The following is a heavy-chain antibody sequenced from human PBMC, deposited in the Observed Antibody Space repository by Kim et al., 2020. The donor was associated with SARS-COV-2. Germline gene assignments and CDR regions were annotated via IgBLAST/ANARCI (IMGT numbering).Heavy chain of an antibody. CDR3: ARGHRTYYDSSGYYPGVYYFDY. V-gene: IGHV4-61*01. CDR2: IYYSGST. J-gene: IGHJ4*02. Sequence: SETLSLTCTVSGGSVSSGSYYWSWIRQPPGKGLEWIGYIYYSGSTNYNPSLKSRVTISVDTSKNQFSLKLSSVTAADTAVYYCARGHRTYYDSSGYYPGVYYFDYWGQGPLVTVSS. CDR1: GGSVSSGSYY. D-gene: IGHD3-22*01.